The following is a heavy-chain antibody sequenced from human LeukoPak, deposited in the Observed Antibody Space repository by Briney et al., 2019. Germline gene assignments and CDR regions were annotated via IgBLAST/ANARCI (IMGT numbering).Heavy chain of an antibody. J-gene: IGHJ4*02. CDR3: ARARWQLVPYFDS. V-gene: IGHV1-2*02. CDR2: INPNSGGT. D-gene: IGHD6-6*01. CDR1: GYTFTDYY. Sequence: GASVTVSCMASGYTFTDYYMHWVGQAPGQGLEWMGWINPNSGGTNFAQKFQGRVAMTRDTSISTAYMELGSLRSDDTAVYYCARARWQLVPYFDSWGQGTLVTVSS.